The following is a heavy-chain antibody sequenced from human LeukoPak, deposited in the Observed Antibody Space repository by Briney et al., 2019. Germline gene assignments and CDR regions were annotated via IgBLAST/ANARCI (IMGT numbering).Heavy chain of an antibody. CDR3: AKDGEGDSSGFFDY. J-gene: IGHJ4*02. CDR2: ISGSGGGT. V-gene: IGHV3-23*01. CDR1: GFTFSDYA. Sequence: GGSLRLSCAASGFTFSDYAMSWVRQAPGKGLEWVSGISGSGGGTYYADSVKGRFTISRDNSKNTLYLQVNSLRAEDTALYYCAKDGEGDSSGFFDYWGQGTLVTVSS. D-gene: IGHD3-22*01.